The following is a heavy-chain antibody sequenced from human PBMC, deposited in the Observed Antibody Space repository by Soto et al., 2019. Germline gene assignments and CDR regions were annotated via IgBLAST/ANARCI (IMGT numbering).Heavy chain of an antibody. CDR3: ARGGGYSGYDYATFDY. CDR1: GGSVSTGSYY. Sequence: SETLSLTCTVSGGSVSTGSYYWSWIRQPPGKGLEWIGYIYYSGSTNYNPSLKSRVTISVGTSKNQFSLKLSSVTAADTAMYCCARGGGYSGYDYATFDYWGQGTLVTVSS. J-gene: IGHJ4*02. CDR2: IYYSGST. D-gene: IGHD5-12*01. V-gene: IGHV4-61*01.